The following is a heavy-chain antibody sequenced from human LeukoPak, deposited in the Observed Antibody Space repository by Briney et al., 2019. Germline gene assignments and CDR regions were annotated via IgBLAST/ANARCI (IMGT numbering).Heavy chain of an antibody. CDR2: ISSSSSYI. V-gene: IGHV3-21*01. J-gene: IGHJ4*02. CDR1: GFTFSSYS. Sequence: MSGGSLRLSCAASGFTFSSYSMNWVRQAPGKGLEWVSSISSSSSYIYYADSVKGRFTISRDNAKNSLYLQMNSLRAEDTAVYYCARGEKLRFSDYWGQGTLVTVSS. CDR3: ARGEKLRFSDY. D-gene: IGHD3-16*01.